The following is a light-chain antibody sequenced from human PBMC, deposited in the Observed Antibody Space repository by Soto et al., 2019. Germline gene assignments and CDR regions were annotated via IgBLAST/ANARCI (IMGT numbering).Light chain of an antibody. V-gene: IGKV1-39*01. CDR3: QQYNSFSRWT. J-gene: IGKJ1*01. CDR2: ASS. Sequence: DIQMTQSPSSLSASVGDRVTITCRASHSISNYLNWYQQKPGKAPNLVIYASSTLQSGVPSRFSGSGSGTEFTLTINSLQPDDSATYYCQQYNSFSRWTFGQGTKVDIK. CDR1: HSISNY.